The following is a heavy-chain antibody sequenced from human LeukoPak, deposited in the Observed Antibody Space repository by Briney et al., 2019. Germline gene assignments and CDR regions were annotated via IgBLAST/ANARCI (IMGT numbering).Heavy chain of an antibody. CDR2: IKQDGSEK. Sequence: GGSLRLSCAASGFTFSSYWMSWVRQAPGKGLEWVANIKQDGSEKYYVDSVKGRFTISGGNAKNSLYLQMNSLRAEDTAVYYCARGLYYYGSGSYPANFDYWGQGTLVTVSS. V-gene: IGHV3-7*01. J-gene: IGHJ4*02. CDR3: ARGLYYYGSGSYPANFDY. D-gene: IGHD3-10*01. CDR1: GFTFSSYW.